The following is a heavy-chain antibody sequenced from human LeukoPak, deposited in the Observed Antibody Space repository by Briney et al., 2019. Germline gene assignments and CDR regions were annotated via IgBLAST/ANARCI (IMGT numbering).Heavy chain of an antibody. J-gene: IGHJ4*02. Sequence: GSSVKVSCKASGGTFSSYAISWVRQGPGPGLELMGRIIPIFGTANYAQKFQGRVTITTDESTSTAYMELSSLRPEDTAVYYCVSSYSSSWYYCDYWGQGTLVTVSS. D-gene: IGHD6-13*01. CDR1: GGTFSSYA. V-gene: IGHV1-69*05. CDR2: IIPIFGTA. CDR3: VSSYSSSWYYCDY.